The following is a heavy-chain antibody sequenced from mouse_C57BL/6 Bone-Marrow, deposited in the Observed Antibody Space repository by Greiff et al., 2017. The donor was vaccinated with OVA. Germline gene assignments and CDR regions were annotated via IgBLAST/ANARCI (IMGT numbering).Heavy chain of an antibody. CDR1: GYTFTSYW. CDR3: ARGLFDD. CDR2: INPSSGST. D-gene: IGHD3-1*01. V-gene: IGHV1-7*01. J-gene: IGHJ2*01. Sequence: QVQLKQSGAELAKPGASVKLSCKASGYTFTSYWMHWVKQRPGQGLEWIGYINPSSGSTKYYQKFKDKATLTADQSSSTAYMQLSSLTYDDSAVYYCARGLFDDWGQGTTLTVSS.